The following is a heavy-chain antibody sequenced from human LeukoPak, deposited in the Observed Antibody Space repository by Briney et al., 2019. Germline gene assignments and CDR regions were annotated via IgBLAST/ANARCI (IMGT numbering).Heavy chain of an antibody. Sequence: SETLSLTCAVYGGSFSGYYWSWIRQPPGKGLEWIGEINHSGSTNYNPSLKSRVTISVDTSKNQFALKLSSVTAADTAVYYCARGRSSGWYFGLYFDYWGQGTLVTVSS. D-gene: IGHD6-19*01. V-gene: IGHV4-34*01. CDR1: GGSFSGYY. J-gene: IGHJ4*02. CDR2: INHSGST. CDR3: ARGRSSGWYFGLYFDY.